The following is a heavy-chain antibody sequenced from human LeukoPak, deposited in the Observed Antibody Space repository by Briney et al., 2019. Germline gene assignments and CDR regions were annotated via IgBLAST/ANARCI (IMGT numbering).Heavy chain of an antibody. CDR3: ARLIWFGELLNWFDP. V-gene: IGHV4-38-2*02. CDR2: IYYSGST. Sequence: SEALSLTCTVSGYSISSGYYWGWIRQPPGKGLEWIGSIYYSGSTYYNPSLKSRVTISVDTSKNQFSLKLSSVTAADTAVYYCARLIWFGELLNWFDPWGQGTLVTVSS. CDR1: GYSISSGYY. J-gene: IGHJ5*02. D-gene: IGHD3-10*01.